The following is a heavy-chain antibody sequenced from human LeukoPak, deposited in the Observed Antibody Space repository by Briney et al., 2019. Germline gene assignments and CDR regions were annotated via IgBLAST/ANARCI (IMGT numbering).Heavy chain of an antibody. CDR1: GGSISSGSYY. CDR2: IYTSGST. V-gene: IGHV4-61*02. D-gene: IGHD2-2*02. J-gene: IGHJ5*02. Sequence: SQTLSLTCTVSGGSISSGSYYWSWIRQPAGKGLEWIGRIYTSGSTNYNPSLKSRVTISVDTSKNQFSLKLSSVTAADTAVYYCARGGGRSVVVPAAITWFDPWGQGTLVTVSS. CDR3: ARGGGRSVVVPAAITWFDP.